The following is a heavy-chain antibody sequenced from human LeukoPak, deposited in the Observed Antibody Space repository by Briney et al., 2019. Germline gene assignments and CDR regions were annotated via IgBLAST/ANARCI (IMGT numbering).Heavy chain of an antibody. D-gene: IGHD5-12*01. CDR3: AKLFPLYSGYGRFDY. CDR2: ISGSGGST. CDR1: GFTFSSYA. Sequence: GGSLRLSCAASGFTFSSYAMSWVRQAPGKGLEWVSAISGSGGSTYYADSVKGRFTISRDNSKDTLYLQMNSLRAEDTAVYYCAKLFPLYSGYGRFDYWGQGTLVTVSS. V-gene: IGHV3-23*01. J-gene: IGHJ4*02.